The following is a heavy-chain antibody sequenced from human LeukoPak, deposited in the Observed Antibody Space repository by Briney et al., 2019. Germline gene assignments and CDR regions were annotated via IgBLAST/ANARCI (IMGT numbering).Heavy chain of an antibody. D-gene: IGHD6-19*01. J-gene: IGHJ4*02. CDR2: FDPEDGET. CDR3: ATRSFRIAVAGTKALDY. CDR1: GYTLTELS. Sequence: ASVKVSCKVSGYTLTELSMHWVRQAPGKGLEWMGGFDPEDGETIYAQKFQGRVTMTEDTSTDTAYMELSSLRSEDTAVYYCATRSFRIAVAGTKALDYWGQGTLVTVSS. V-gene: IGHV1-24*01.